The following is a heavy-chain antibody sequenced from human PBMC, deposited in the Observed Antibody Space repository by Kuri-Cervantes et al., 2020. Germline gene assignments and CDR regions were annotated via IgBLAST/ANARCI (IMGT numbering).Heavy chain of an antibody. V-gene: IGHV3-23*01. D-gene: IGHD3-16*02. CDR2: IGDSGYST. CDR1: GFTFSDYA. J-gene: IGHJ4*02. CDR3: AKEKVWGSYRCLDY. Sequence: GGSLRLSCAASGFTFSDYAMNWVRQAPGKGLEWVSAIGDSGYSTYYAESVKGRFTISRDNSKNTLSLQMNSLRAEDTAVYYCAKEKVWGSYRCLDYWGQGTLVTVSS.